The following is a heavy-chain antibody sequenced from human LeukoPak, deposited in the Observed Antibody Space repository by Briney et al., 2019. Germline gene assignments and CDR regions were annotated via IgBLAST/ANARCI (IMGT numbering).Heavy chain of an antibody. J-gene: IGHJ5*02. CDR1: GYTFTGYY. CDR2: INPNSGGT. V-gene: IGHV1-2*02. D-gene: IGHD3-3*01. Sequence: ASVKVSCKASGYTFTGYYMHWVRQAPGQGLEWMGWINPNSGGTNYAQKFQGRVTMTRDTSNSTAYMELSRLRSDDTAVYYCARTRGYYDFWRGGSGFDPWGQGTLVTVSS. CDR3: ARTRGYYDFWRGGSGFDP.